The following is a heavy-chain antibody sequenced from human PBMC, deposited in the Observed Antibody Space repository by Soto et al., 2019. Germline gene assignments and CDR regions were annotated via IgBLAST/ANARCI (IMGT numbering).Heavy chain of an antibody. Sequence: RVSCGASGVTFSSYGVHCVSKTQGKGLVWVSRINSDGSSTTYADSVKGRFTISRDNAKNTLYLQMNSLRAEDTAAYYCQRVPAGGYPCSVADYRGQRSLVT. CDR2: INSDGSST. CDR1: GVTFSSYG. D-gene: IGHD5-12*01. CDR3: QRVPAGGYPCSVADY. V-gene: IGHV3-74*01. J-gene: IGHJ4*02.